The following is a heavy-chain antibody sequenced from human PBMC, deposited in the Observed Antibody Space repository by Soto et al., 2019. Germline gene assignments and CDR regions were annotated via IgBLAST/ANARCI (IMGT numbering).Heavy chain of an antibody. V-gene: IGHV4-31*03. D-gene: IGHD1-7*01. CDR3: AREPYNWNYFHYYYYGMDV. J-gene: IGHJ6*02. CDR1: GGSISSGGYY. CDR2: IYYSGST. Sequence: TLSLPCTVSGGSISSGGYYWSWIRQHPGKGLEWIGYIYYSGSTYYNPSLKSRVTISVDTSKNQFSLKLSSVTAADTAVYYCAREPYNWNYFHYYYYGMDVWGQGTTVTVSS.